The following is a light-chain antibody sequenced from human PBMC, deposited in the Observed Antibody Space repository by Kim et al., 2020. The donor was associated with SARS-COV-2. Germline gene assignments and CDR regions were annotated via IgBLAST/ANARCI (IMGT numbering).Light chain of an antibody. CDR1: KIGDKY. Sequence: SVSPGQTARHTCSGDKIGDKYTCWYQQEPGQSPVLVIYKDSRRPSGIPGRFAGSNSGNTATLTIRGTQAMDGVDYYCQGWDSSTWAFGGGTQLT. CDR3: QGWDSSTWA. J-gene: IGLJ3*02. V-gene: IGLV3-1*01. CDR2: KDS.